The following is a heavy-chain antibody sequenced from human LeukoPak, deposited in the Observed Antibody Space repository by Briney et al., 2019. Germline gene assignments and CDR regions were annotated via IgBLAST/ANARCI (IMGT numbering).Heavy chain of an antibody. CDR2: ISGSGGST. CDR3: ARDSTPANYYYGMDV. D-gene: IGHD2-2*01. CDR1: GFTFSSYA. J-gene: IGHJ6*02. V-gene: IGHV3-23*01. Sequence: GGSLRLSCAASGFTFSSYAMSWVRQAPGKGLEWVSAISGSGGSTYYADSVKGRFTISRDNSKNTLYLQMNSLRAEDTAVYYCARDSTPANYYYGMDVWGQGTTVTVSS.